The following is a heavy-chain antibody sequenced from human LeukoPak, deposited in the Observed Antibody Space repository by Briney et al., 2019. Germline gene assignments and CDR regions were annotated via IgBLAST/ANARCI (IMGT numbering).Heavy chain of an antibody. J-gene: IGHJ4*02. CDR3: ARAGYCSGGSCYDPGYFDY. CDR2: FDPEDGET. D-gene: IGHD2-15*01. V-gene: IGHV1-24*01. CDR1: GYTLTELS. Sequence: GASVKVSCKVSGYTLTELSMHWVRQAPGKGLEWMGGFDPEDGETIYAQKFQGRVTMTEDTSTDTAYMELSSLRSEDTAVYYCARAGYCSGGSCYDPGYFDYWGQGTLVTVSS.